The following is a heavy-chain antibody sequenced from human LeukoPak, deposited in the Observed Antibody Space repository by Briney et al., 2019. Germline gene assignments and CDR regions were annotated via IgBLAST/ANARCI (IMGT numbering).Heavy chain of an antibody. Sequence: GGSLRLSCTASGFTFGDYAMSWVRQAPGKGLEWVGFISSKAYGGTTEYAASVKGRFTISRDDSKSIAYLQMNSLKTEDTAVYYCTSGWLQSDFDYWGQGTLVTVSS. CDR1: GFTFGDYA. V-gene: IGHV3-49*04. J-gene: IGHJ4*02. CDR3: TSGWLQSDFDY. D-gene: IGHD5-24*01. CDR2: ISSKAYGGTT.